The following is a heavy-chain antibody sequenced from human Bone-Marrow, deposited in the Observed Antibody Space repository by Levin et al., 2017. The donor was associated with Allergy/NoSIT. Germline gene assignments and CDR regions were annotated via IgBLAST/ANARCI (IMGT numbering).Heavy chain of an antibody. Sequence: GESLKISCKGSGYTFITYYIAWVRQMPGKGLEWVGIIYPGDSDTRYSPSFQGQVTISADKSISTAYLQWDSLKASDTATYYCARHYTLDVWGQGTTVTVSS. CDR2: IYPGDSDT. V-gene: IGHV5-51*01. CDR1: GYTFITYY. J-gene: IGHJ6*02. CDR3: ARHYTLDV.